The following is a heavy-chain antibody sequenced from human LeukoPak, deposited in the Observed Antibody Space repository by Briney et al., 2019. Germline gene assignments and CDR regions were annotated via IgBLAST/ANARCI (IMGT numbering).Heavy chain of an antibody. CDR3: ARDLGQYYDTSDNWFDP. J-gene: IGHJ5*02. D-gene: IGHD3-22*01. V-gene: IGHV3-23*01. CDR1: GFTFSSYA. CDR2: ISGSGGST. Sequence: GGSLRLSCAASGFTFSSYAMSWVRQAPGKGLEWVSAISGSGGSTYYADSVKGRFTISRDNAKNTLYLQMNSLRAEDTAVYYCARDLGQYYDTSDNWFDPWGQGTLVTVSS.